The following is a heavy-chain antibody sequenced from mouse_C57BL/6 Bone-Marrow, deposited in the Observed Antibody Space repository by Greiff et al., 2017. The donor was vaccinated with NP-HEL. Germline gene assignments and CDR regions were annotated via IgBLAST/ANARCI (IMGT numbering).Heavy chain of an antibody. CDR3: ARDYGSSSWFAY. CDR2: INPNNGGT. V-gene: IGHV1-26*01. J-gene: IGHJ3*01. Sequence: EVQLQQSGPELVKPGASVKISCKASGYTFTDYYMNWVKQSHGKSLEWIGDINPNNGGTSYNQKFKGKATLTVDKSSSTAYMELHSLTSEDSAVYYCARDYGSSSWFAYWGQGTLVTVSA. CDR1: GYTFTDYY. D-gene: IGHD1-1*01.